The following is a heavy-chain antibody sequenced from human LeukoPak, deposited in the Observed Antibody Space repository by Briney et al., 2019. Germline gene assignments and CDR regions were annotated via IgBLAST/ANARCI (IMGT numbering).Heavy chain of an antibody. D-gene: IGHD3-22*01. V-gene: IGHV3-21*01. CDR2: IGGTGRST. J-gene: IGHJ6*04. Sequence: GGSLRLSCAASGFTFSTYAMNWVRQAPGKGLEWVSAIGGTGRSTYYSDSVKGRFTISRDNAKNSLYLQMNSLRAEDTAVYYCARGPTMKMDVWGKGTTVTVSS. CDR3: ARGPTMKMDV. CDR1: GFTFSTYA.